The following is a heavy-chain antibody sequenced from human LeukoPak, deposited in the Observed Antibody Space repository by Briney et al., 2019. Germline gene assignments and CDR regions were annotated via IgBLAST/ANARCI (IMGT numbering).Heavy chain of an antibody. CDR2: MYSGGST. D-gene: IGHD3-22*01. Sequence: HPGGSLRLSCAASGFTVSSNYMRWVRQAPGKGVEWGCVMYSGGSTYYTDSVKGRFTISIDNSKNTLYLQMNSLRAEDTAVYYCARSAINDSSGYDAFDIWGPGTMVTVSS. CDR3: ARSAINDSSGYDAFDI. V-gene: IGHV3-66*01. CDR1: GFTVSSNY. J-gene: IGHJ3*02.